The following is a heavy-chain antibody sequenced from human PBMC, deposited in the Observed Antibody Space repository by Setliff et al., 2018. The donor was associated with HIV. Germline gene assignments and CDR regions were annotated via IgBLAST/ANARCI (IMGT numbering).Heavy chain of an antibody. V-gene: IGHV4-61*02. Sequence: TSETLSLTCTASGGSIDSGNYDWNWVRQPGGKGLEWIGRIYTRGSTKYSPTFESRVTMSLDTSKNQFSLNLRSVTAADTALYYCVRSGCNGNICYDSRGWLDSWGQGTQVTVSS. CDR3: VRSGCNGNICYDSRGWLDS. J-gene: IGHJ5*01. CDR2: IYTRGST. CDR1: GGSIDSGNYD. D-gene: IGHD5-12*01.